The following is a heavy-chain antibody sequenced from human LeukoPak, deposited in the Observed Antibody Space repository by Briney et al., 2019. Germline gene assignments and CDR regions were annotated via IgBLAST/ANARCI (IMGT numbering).Heavy chain of an antibody. J-gene: IGHJ3*02. V-gene: IGHV3-53*04. Sequence: GGSLRLSCAASGFTVSSNYMSWVRQAPGKGLEWVSIIYSGGITYYADSVKDRFTISRHNSENTLYLQMNSLRAEDTAMYFCARGTYYDFWRAFDIWGQGTMVTVSS. CDR1: GFTVSSNY. CDR2: IYSGGIT. D-gene: IGHD3-3*01. CDR3: ARGTYYDFWRAFDI.